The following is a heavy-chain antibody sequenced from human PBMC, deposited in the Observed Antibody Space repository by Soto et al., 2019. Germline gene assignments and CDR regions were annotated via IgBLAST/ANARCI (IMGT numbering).Heavy chain of an antibody. CDR1: GYTFTSYG. J-gene: IGHJ4*02. D-gene: IGHD3-22*01. CDR2: ISAYNGNT. Sequence: ASVKVSCKASGYTFTSYGISWVRQAPGQGLEWMGWISAYNGNTNYAQKLQGRVTMTTDTSTSTAYMELRSLRSDDTAVYYCARDLLSASDSSGYYALDDYWGQGTLVTVSS. CDR3: ARDLLSASDSSGYYALDDY. V-gene: IGHV1-18*01.